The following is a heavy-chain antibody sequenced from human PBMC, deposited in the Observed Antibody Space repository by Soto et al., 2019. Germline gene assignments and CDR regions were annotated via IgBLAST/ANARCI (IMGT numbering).Heavy chain of an antibody. V-gene: IGHV5-51*01. D-gene: IGHD6-6*01. CDR3: ARLGGIAARHYYYYGMDV. CDR1: GYSFTSYW. J-gene: IGHJ6*02. CDR2: IYPGDSDT. Sequence: PGESLKISCKGSGYSFTSYWIGWVRQMPGKGLEWMGIIYPGDSDTRYSPSFQGQVTTSADKSISTAYLQWSSLKASDTAMYYCARLGGIAARHYYYYGMDVWGQGTTVTVSS.